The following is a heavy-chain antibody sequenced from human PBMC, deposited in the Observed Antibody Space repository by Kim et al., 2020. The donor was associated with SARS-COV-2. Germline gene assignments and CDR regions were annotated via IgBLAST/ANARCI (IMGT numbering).Heavy chain of an antibody. D-gene: IGHD4-4*01. CDR1: GGPITEYY. CDR3: ASSRDDYNDGMDV. Sequence: SETLSLTCSVFGGPITEYYWTWIRQPPGKGLEWIGYMFYGGATKYNPSLKSRVALSVDTSKNQFSLRLGSVTAADTAMYYCASSRDDYNDGMDVWGHG. CDR2: MFYGGAT. J-gene: IGHJ6*02. V-gene: IGHV4-59*13.